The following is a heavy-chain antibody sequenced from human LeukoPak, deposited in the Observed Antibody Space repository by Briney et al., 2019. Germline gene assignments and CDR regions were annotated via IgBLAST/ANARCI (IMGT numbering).Heavy chain of an antibody. CDR2: ISDSGGNT. D-gene: IGHD2-15*01. V-gene: IGHV3-23*01. CDR1: GFTFSGYA. Sequence: GSLRLSCAASGFTFSGYAMSWVRQAPGKGLEWVSGISDSGGNTHYADSVRGRFTISRDNSKNTLYLQMNSLRAADAAVYYCARNSLGYCSGGSCYSSWYFDLWGRGTLVTVSS. J-gene: IGHJ2*01. CDR3: ARNSLGYCSGGSCYSSWYFDL.